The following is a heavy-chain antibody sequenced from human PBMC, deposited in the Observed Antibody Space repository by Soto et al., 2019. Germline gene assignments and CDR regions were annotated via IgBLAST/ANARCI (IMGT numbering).Heavy chain of an antibody. CDR1: GGSVSSGSYY. CDR2: ISYSGST. CDR3: ARDSRIAVAGTKSSGVNLFDP. V-gene: IGHV4-61*01. Sequence: QVQLQESGPGLVKPSETLSLTCTVSGGSVSSGSYYWSWIRQPPGKGLEWIGYISYSGSTNYNPSLESRVTISVDTSKNQFYLKLSSVTAADTAVYYCARDSRIAVAGTKSSGVNLFDPWGQGTLVTVSS. J-gene: IGHJ5*02. D-gene: IGHD6-19*01.